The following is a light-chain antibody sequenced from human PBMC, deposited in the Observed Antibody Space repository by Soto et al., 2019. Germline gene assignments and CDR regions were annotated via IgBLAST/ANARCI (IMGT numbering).Light chain of an antibody. Sequence: SYELTQPPSVSVAPGKTARITCGGNNVGSYSVNWYQQKPGQAPVVVIYFDNDRPSGIPERFSGSNSGNTATLTISRVEAGYEADFYCQVWDSSSDRPVFGGGTKLTVL. CDR3: QVWDSSSDRPV. CDR1: NVGSYS. CDR2: FDN. V-gene: IGLV3-21*04. J-gene: IGLJ2*01.